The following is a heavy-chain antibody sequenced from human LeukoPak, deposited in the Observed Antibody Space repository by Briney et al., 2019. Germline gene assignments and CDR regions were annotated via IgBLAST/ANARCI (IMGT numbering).Heavy chain of an antibody. CDR1: GYTFLTYG. CDR3: ARRETYFAY. V-gene: IGHV1-18*01. CDR2: ISAYNGNT. J-gene: IGHJ4*02. Sequence: ASVKVSCKTSGYTFLTYGISWVRQAPGQGLEWMGWISAYNGNTNYAQKLQDRVTMTTDTSTSTAYMELRSLTSDDTAIYYCARRETYFAYWGQGTLVSVSS.